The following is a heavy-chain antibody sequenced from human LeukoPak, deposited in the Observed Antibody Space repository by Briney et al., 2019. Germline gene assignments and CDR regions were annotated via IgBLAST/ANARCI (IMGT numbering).Heavy chain of an antibody. V-gene: IGHV1-2*02. D-gene: IGHD6-13*01. CDR2: INPKSGGT. CDR3: ARARPLYYSSLGD. CDR1: GYTFTGYY. Sequence: GASVKVSCKASGYTFTGYYMHWVRQAPGQGLEWMGWINPKSGGTNYAQKFQGRVTMTRDTSISTAYMELSRLRSDDTAVYYCARARPLYYSSLGDWGQGTLVTVSS. J-gene: IGHJ4*02.